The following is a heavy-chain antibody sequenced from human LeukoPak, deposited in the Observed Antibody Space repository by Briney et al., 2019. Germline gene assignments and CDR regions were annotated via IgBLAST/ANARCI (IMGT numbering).Heavy chain of an antibody. CDR1: GFTFDDYG. CDR2: INWNGGST. Sequence: GGSLRLSCAASGFTFDDYGMSWVRHAPGKGLEWVSGINWNGGSTGYADSVKGRFTISRDNAKNSLYLQMNSLRAEDTALYYCAGRSNEGAFDIWGQGTMVTVSS. J-gene: IGHJ3*02. CDR3: AGRSNEGAFDI. D-gene: IGHD2-8*01. V-gene: IGHV3-20*04.